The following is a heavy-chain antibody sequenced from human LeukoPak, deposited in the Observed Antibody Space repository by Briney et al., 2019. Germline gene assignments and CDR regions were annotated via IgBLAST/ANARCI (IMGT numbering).Heavy chain of an antibody. D-gene: IGHD2-15*01. CDR2: IKQDGSEK. V-gene: IGHV3-7*01. J-gene: IGHJ5*02. Sequence: GGSLRLSCAASGFTFSSYWMSWVRQAPGKGLEWVANIKQDGSEKYYVDSVKGRFTISRDNAKNSLYLQMNSLRAEDTAVYYCAGDPLLLVVVAATRGWFDPWGQGTLVTVSS. CDR3: AGDPLLLVVVAATRGWFDP. CDR1: GFTFSSYW.